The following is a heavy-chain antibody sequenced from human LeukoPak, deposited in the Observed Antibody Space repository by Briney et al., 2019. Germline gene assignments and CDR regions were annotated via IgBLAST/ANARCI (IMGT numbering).Heavy chain of an antibody. J-gene: IGHJ4*02. D-gene: IGHD3-10*01. V-gene: IGHV3-23*01. CDR2: ISGSGGRT. CDR1: GITLSNYG. Sequence: QAGGSLRLSCAVSGITLSNYGVSWVRQAPGKGLEWVAGISGSGGRTNYADSVKGRFTISRDNPKNTLYLQMNSLSAEDTAVYFCAKRGVVIRVFLVGFHKEAYYFDSWGQGALVTVSS. CDR3: AKRGVVIRVFLVGFHKEAYYFDS.